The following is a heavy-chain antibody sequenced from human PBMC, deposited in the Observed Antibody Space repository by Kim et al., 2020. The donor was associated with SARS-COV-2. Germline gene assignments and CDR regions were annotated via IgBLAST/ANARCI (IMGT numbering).Heavy chain of an antibody. Sequence: GGSLRLSCAASGFTFDDYAMHWVRQAPGKGLEWVSLISGDGGSTYYADSVKGRFTISRDNNKNSLYLQMNSLRTEDTALYYCAKDIPAAITYYYYGMDVWGQGTTVTVSS. D-gene: IGHD2-2*01. CDR2: ISGDGGST. J-gene: IGHJ6*02. CDR1: GFTFDDYA. V-gene: IGHV3-43*02. CDR3: AKDIPAAITYYYYGMDV.